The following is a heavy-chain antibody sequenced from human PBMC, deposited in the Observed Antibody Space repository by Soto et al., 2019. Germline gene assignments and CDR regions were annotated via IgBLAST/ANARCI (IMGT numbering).Heavy chain of an antibody. D-gene: IGHD6-13*01. V-gene: IGHV4-30-4*01. CDR1: GGSISSGDYY. Sequence: QVQLQESGPGLVKPSQTLSLTCTVSGGSISSGDYYWSWIRQPPGKGLEWIGYIYYSGSTYYNPSLKSRVTISVDTSKNQFSLKLSSVTAADTAVYYCARLFTAAGQIYYYYYYGMDVWGQGTTVTVSS. CDR3: ARLFTAAGQIYYYYYYGMDV. J-gene: IGHJ6*02. CDR2: IYYSGST.